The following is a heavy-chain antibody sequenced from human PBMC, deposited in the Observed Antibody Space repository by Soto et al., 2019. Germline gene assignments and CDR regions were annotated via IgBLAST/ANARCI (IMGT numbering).Heavy chain of an antibody. V-gene: IGHV1-69*12. CDR1: GGTFSSYA. Sequence: QVQLVQSGAEVKKPGSSVKVSCKASGGTFSSYAISWVRQAPGQGLEWMGGIIPIFGTANYAQKFQVRVTITADESTSTAYMELSSVRSDDTAVYYCARHVPAAGYYSGMDVWGQGTTVTVSS. CDR3: ARHVPAAGYYSGMDV. D-gene: IGHD2-2*01. J-gene: IGHJ6*01. CDR2: IIPIFGTA.